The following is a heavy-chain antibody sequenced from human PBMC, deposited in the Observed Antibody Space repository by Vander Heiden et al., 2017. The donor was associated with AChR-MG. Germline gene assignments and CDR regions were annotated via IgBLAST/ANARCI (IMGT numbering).Heavy chain of an antibody. Sequence: EVQLLEPGGGLVQPGGSLRLSCAVSGFTFGTCSISWVRQAPGKGLEWVSSIYGNGKSTFYADAVKGRFTTSRDSSKNTVYLQLNKLRAEDTAMYFCAKGRHPDPAWDFDHWGQGPLVTVSS. D-gene: IGHD7-27*01. J-gene: IGHJ4*02. CDR1: GFTFGTCS. V-gene: IGHV3-23*01. CDR2: IYGNGKST. CDR3: AKGRHPDPAWDFDH.